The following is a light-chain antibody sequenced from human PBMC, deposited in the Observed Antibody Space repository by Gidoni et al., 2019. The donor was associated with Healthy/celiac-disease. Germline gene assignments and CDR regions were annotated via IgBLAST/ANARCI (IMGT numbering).Light chain of an antibody. V-gene: IGKV3-11*01. CDR2: DAS. J-gene: IGKJ2*01. CDR1: QSVSSY. CDR3: QQRSNSPYT. Sequence: EIVLTQSPATLSLSPGERATLSCRASQSVSSYLAWYQQKPGQAPRLLIYDASNRATGIPARFSGSGSGTDFTLTISSLEPEDFAVYYCQQRSNSPYTFGQXTKLE.